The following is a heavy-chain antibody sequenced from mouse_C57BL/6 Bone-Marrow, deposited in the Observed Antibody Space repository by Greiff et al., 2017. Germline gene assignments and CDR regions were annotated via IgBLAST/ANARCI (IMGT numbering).Heavy chain of an antibody. CDR2: ISAGGSYT. CDR1: GFTFSSYA. J-gene: IGHJ3*01. CDR3: AKLFAY. Sequence: EVMLVESGGGLVKPGGSLKLSCAASGFTFSSYAMSWVRQTPEKRLEWVATISAGGSYTYYPDNVKGRFTISRDNAKNNLYLQMSHLKSEDTAMYYCAKLFAYWGQGTLVTVSA. V-gene: IGHV5-4*03.